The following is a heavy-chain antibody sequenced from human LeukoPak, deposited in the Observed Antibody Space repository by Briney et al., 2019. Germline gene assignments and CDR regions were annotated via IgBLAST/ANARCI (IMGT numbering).Heavy chain of an antibody. CDR2: MNPNSGNT. CDR1: GYTFTSYD. J-gene: IGHJ4*02. D-gene: IGHD3-9*01. CDR3: ARGDYDILTGYYIDDY. Sequence: ASVKVSCKASGYTFTSYDINWVRQATGQGLEWMGWMNPNSGNTGYAQKFQGRVTMTRNTSISTAYMELSSLRSEDTAVYYCARGDYDILTGYYIDDYWGQGTLVTVSS. V-gene: IGHV1-8*01.